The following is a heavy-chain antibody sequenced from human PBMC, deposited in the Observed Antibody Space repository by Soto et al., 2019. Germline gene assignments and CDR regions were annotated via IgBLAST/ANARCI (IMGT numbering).Heavy chain of an antibody. CDR2: IYYSGST. D-gene: IGHD3-10*01. Sequence: SETLSLTCTVSGGSISSGDYYWSWIRQPPGKGLEWIGYIYYSGSTYYNPSLKSRGTISADTSANQFSLMVNSVTAADTAVYYCARHYPFGSGSYSPYYFDSWGQGTLVTVSS. CDR1: GGSISSGDYY. V-gene: IGHV4-30-4*01. J-gene: IGHJ4*02. CDR3: ARHYPFGSGSYSPYYFDS.